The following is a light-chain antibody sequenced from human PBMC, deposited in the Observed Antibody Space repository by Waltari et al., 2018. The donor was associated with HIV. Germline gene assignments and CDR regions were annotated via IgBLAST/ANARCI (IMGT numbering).Light chain of an antibody. V-gene: IGKV1-39*01. CDR1: QSIRNY. CDR3: QQSYTTLTWT. CDR2: AAS. J-gene: IGKJ1*01. Sequence: DIQMTQSPSSMSASVGDGVTITCRASQSIRNYFNWYQQKSGKAPKLLIYAASSLHSGVPLRFSGNGSGADFTLTISSLQPEDSATYFCQQSYTTLTWTFGQGTKVEV.